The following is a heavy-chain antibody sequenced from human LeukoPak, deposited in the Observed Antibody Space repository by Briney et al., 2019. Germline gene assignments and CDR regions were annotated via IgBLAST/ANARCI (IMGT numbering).Heavy chain of an antibody. J-gene: IGHJ4*02. V-gene: IGHV1-69*04. CDR3: ARGYSYGYSDY. D-gene: IGHD5-18*01. Sequence: ASVKLSCTASGGTFSSYAISWERQAHGPGLEWMGRIITILGIANYAQKFQGRVTITADKSTSTAYMELSSLRSEDTAVYYCARGYSYGYSDYWGQGTLVTVSS. CDR2: IITILGIA. CDR1: GGTFSSYA.